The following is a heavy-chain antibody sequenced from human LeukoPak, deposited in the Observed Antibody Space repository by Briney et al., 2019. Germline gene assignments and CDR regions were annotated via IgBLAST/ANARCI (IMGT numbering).Heavy chain of an antibody. D-gene: IGHD1-26*01. V-gene: IGHV4-4*02. Sequence: SETLSLTCAVSGGSISSSNWWSWVRQPPGKGLEWIGEIYHSGSTNYNPSTKSRVTISVDKSKNQFSLKLSSVTAADTAVYYCARAGWELTNGAFDIWGQGTMVTVSP. CDR1: GGSISSSNW. CDR2: IYHSGST. J-gene: IGHJ3*02. CDR3: ARAGWELTNGAFDI.